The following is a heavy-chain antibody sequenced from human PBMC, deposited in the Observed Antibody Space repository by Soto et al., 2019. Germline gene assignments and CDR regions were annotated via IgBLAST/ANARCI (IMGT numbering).Heavy chain of an antibody. CDR1: GFTFDYFA. J-gene: IGHJ6*02. D-gene: IGHD6-6*01. V-gene: IGHV3-23*01. CDR2: ISASGINT. Sequence: EVQLLESGGDLVQPGGSLRLSCAASGFTFDYFAMSWVRQAPGKELQWVSSISASGINTYYTDSVKGRFTISRDNSKNTLFLQMNSLTAEDTAVFYCAKVAPTRADFGSYPHHGLDGWGQGTTVTVSS. CDR3: AKVAPTRADFGSYPHHGLDG.